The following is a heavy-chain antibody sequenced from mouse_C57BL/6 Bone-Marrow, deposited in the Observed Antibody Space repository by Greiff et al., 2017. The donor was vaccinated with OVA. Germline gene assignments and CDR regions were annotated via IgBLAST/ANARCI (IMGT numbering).Heavy chain of an antibody. CDR1: GYTFTSYW. CDR2: IDPSDSYT. CDR3: ASHYSNWYFDV. V-gene: IGHV1-69*01. J-gene: IGHJ1*03. Sequence: QVQLQQPGAELVMPGASVKLSCKASGYTFTSYWMHWVKQRPGQGLEWIGEIDPSDSYTNYNQKFKGKSTLTVDKSSSTAYMQLSSLTSEDSAVYYCASHYSNWYFDVWGTGTTVTVSS. D-gene: IGHD2-5*01.